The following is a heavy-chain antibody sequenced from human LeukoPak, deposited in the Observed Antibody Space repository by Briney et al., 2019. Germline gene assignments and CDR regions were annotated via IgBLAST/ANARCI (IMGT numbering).Heavy chain of an antibody. J-gene: IGHJ3*02. CDR3: ARDRPYYSYCFDI. D-gene: IGHD2-21*01. V-gene: IGHV3-21*01. Sequence: GGSLRLSCAASGFTFSSYSMNWVRQAPGKGLEWVSSISSSSSYIYYADSVKGRFTISRDNAKNSLYLQMNGLRAEDTAVYYCARDRPYYSYCFDIWGQGTMVTVSS. CDR2: ISSSSSYI. CDR1: GFTFSSYS.